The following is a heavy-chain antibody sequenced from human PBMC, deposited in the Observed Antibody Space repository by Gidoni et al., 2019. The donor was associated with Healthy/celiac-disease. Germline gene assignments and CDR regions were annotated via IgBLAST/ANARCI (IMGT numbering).Heavy chain of an antibody. CDR2: IYSGGST. V-gene: IGHV3-53*01. Sequence: EVQLVESGGGLIQPGGSLRLSCAASGFTASSNYMSWVRQAPGKGREWVSVIYSGGSTYYADSVKGRFTISRDNSKNTLYLQMNSLRAEDTAVYYCARDEIPNYGGNEGFDIWGQGTMVTVSS. J-gene: IGHJ3*02. CDR1: GFTASSNY. CDR3: ARDEIPNYGGNEGFDI. D-gene: IGHD4-17*01.